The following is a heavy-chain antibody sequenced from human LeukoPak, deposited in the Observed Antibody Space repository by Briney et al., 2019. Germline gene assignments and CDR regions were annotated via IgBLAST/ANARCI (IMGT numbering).Heavy chain of an antibody. V-gene: IGHV4-59*08. CDR1: GGSISRYY. J-gene: IGHJ4*02. D-gene: IGHD1-26*01. CDR2: IYSAGST. Sequence: PSETLSLTCTVSGGSISRYYWSWIRQPPGKGLEWIGYIYSAGSTNSNPSLKSRITISVDTSGNEFSLRLTSVTAADTAVYYCARHESAVGALFYWGQGSLVTVSS. CDR3: ARHESAVGALFY.